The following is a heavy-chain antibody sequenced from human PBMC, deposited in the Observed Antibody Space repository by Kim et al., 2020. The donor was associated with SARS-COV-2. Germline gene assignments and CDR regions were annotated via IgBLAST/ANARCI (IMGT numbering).Heavy chain of an antibody. CDR1: GGSISSGGYY. V-gene: IGHV4-31*03. CDR2: IYYSGST. D-gene: IGHD3-10*01. J-gene: IGHJ4*02. Sequence: SETLSLTCTVSGGSISSGGYYWSWIRQHPGKGLEWIGYIYYSGSTYYNPSLKSRVTISVDTSKNQFSLKLSSVTAADTAVYYCARDRRGESNFDYWGQGTLVTVSS. CDR3: ARDRRGESNFDY.